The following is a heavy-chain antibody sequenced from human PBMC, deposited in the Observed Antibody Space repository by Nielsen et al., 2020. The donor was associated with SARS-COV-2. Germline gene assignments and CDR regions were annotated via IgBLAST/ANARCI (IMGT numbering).Heavy chain of an antibody. V-gene: IGHV3-23*01. Sequence: GESLKISCAASGFTFSSYDMDWVRQAPGKGLEWVSSIGGRGSRTHYADSVKGRFTISRDNSRNTLYLQMNTLRVEDTAVYYCAKEESRWDTLDSWGQGTLVTATS. CDR2: IGGRGSRT. J-gene: IGHJ4*02. CDR1: GFTFSSYD. D-gene: IGHD5-24*01. CDR3: AKEESRWDTLDS.